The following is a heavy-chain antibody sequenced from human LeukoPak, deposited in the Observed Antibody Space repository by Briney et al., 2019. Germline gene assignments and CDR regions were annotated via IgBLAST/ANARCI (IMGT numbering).Heavy chain of an antibody. CDR1: GYTFSKFY. V-gene: IGHV1-46*01. J-gene: IGHJ4*02. Sequence: ASVKVSCKASGYTFSKFYIHWVRQAPGQGLEWMGLLNTQPNNDYTNYAQKFQGRVTLTRDMSTNTVYMKLSSLTSEDTAVYYCARTSSGYYAHFDLWGQGILVTVS. D-gene: IGHD3-22*01. CDR2: LNTQPNNDYT. CDR3: ARTSSGYYAHFDL.